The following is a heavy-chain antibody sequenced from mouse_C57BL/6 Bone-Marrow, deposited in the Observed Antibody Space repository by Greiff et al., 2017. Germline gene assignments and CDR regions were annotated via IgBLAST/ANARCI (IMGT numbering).Heavy chain of an antibody. Sequence: EVQLVASGAELVRPGASVKLSCTASGFNIKDDYMHWVKQRPEQGLEWIGWIDPENGDTEYASKFQGKATITADTSSNTAYMQLSSLTAEDAAVYYCTFYYDCPFAYWGQGTLVTVSA. J-gene: IGHJ3*01. CDR1: GFNIKDDY. V-gene: IGHV14-4*01. D-gene: IGHD2-4*01. CDR3: TFYYDCPFAY. CDR2: IDPENGDT.